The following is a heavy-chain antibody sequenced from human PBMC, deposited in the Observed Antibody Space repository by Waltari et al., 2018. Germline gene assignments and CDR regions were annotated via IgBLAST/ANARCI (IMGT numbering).Heavy chain of an antibody. CDR2: IHTGGGYT. CDR1: GFAFSGFH. J-gene: IGHJ4*01. V-gene: IGHV3-11*06. D-gene: IGHD2-21*02. CDR3: ARDLTAIRAFDY. Sequence: QVQLVESGGGLVKPGGSLRLSCVASGFAFSGFHMHWVRQAPGKGLQWVSFIHTGGGYTNYADAVKGRFTISRDDAKNSVYLQMNSLSADDTAVYFCARDLTAIRAFDYWGHGILVTVSS.